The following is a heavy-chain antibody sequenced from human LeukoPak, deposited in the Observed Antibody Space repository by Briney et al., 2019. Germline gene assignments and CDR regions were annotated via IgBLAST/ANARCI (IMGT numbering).Heavy chain of an antibody. CDR2: ITSDGSTT. CDR1: GFSFSIYW. J-gene: IGHJ3*01. CDR3: ARGWEQQGVGAFHV. Sequence: GGSLRLSCFASGFSFSIYWMHWVRQAPGKGLVWVPRITSDGSTTNYADSVEGRFTISRDNAKNTLFLQMNSLRAEDTAVYYCARGWEQQGVGAFHVWGQGTMVTVSS. D-gene: IGHD1/OR15-1a*01. V-gene: IGHV3-74*01.